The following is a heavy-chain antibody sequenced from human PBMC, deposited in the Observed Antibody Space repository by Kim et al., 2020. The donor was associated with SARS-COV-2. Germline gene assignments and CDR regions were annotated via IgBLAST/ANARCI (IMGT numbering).Heavy chain of an antibody. V-gene: IGHV1-24*01. CDR1: GYTLTELS. CDR2: FDPEDGET. CDR3: AKGHCSGGSCYGAYPFDY. J-gene: IGHJ4*02. D-gene: IGHD2-15*01. Sequence: ASVKVSCKVSGYTLTELSMHWVRQAPGKGLEWMGGFDPEDGETIYAQKFQGRVTMTEDTSTDTAYMELSSLRSEDTAVYYCAKGHCSGGSCYGAYPFDYWGQGTLVTVSS.